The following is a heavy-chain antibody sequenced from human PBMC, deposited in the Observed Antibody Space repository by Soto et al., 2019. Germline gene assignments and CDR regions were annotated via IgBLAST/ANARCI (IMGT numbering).Heavy chain of an antibody. D-gene: IGHD6-6*01. CDR3: ARGQYSSSSPNTC. Sequence: QVQLVESGGGVVQPGRSLRLSCAASGFTFSSYAMHWVRQAPGKGLEWVAVISYDGSNKYYADSVKGRFTISRDNSKNTLYLQMNSLRAEDTAVYYCARGQYSSSSPNTCWGQGTLVTVSS. CDR2: ISYDGSNK. CDR1: GFTFSSYA. J-gene: IGHJ4*02. V-gene: IGHV3-30-3*01.